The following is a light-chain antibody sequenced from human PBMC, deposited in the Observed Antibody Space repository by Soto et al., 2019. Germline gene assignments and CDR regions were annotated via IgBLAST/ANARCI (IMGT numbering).Light chain of an antibody. Sequence: EIVLTQSPGTLSLSPGERATLSCRASQSVSSSYFAWYQQRFGQAPRLLIYGASSRATGIPDRFSGSGSGTDFTLTISSLEPEGFEVYYCQEYGSSSWTFGQGTKVEIK. CDR2: GAS. J-gene: IGKJ1*01. V-gene: IGKV3-20*01. CDR3: QEYGSSSWT. CDR1: QSVSSSY.